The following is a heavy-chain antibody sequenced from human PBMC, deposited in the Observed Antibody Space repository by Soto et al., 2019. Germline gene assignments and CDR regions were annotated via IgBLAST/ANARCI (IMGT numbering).Heavy chain of an antibody. CDR2: LRDSGVSP. D-gene: IGHD5-18*01. Sequence: PGGSLRLSCAGSGFPFSSYAMSCVRQAPEKGLEWVSALRDSGVSPYYADSVKGRFTISRDNSKNTLYLQMDSLRVEDTALYYCAKMTSDSYGRNYGMDVWGQGTTVTVSS. J-gene: IGHJ6*02. CDR1: GFPFSSYA. V-gene: IGHV3-23*01. CDR3: AKMTSDSYGRNYGMDV.